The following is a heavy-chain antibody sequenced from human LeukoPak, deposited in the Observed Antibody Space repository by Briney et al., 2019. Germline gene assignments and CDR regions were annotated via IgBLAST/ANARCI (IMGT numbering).Heavy chain of an antibody. D-gene: IGHD6-13*01. V-gene: IGHV4-34*01. Sequence: SETLSLTCAVYGGSFSGYYWSWIRQPPGKGLEWIGEINHSGSTNYNPSLESRVTISVDTSKNQFSLKLSSVTAADTAVYYCAKSDSWYGMDVWGQGTTVTVSS. CDR2: INHSGST. CDR1: GGSFSGYY. J-gene: IGHJ6*02. CDR3: AKSDSWYGMDV.